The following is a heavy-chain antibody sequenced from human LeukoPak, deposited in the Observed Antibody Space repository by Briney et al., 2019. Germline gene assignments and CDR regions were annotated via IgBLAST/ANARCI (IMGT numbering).Heavy chain of an antibody. CDR2: ISGSGGST. CDR3: AKEAKGRYFDWLSQKPYYYYYYYMDV. J-gene: IGHJ6*03. Sequence: GGSLRLSCAASGFTFSSYAMSWVRQAPGKGLEWVSAISGSGGSTYYADSVKGRFAISRDNSKNTLYLQMNSLRAEDTAVYYCAKEAKGRYFDWLSQKPYYYYYYYMDVWGKGTTVTVSS. V-gene: IGHV3-23*01. D-gene: IGHD3-9*01. CDR1: GFTFSSYA.